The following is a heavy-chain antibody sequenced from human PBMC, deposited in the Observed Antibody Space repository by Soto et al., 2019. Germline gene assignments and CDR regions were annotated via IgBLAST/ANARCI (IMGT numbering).Heavy chain of an antibody. CDR2: ISGSGGST. CDR1: GFTYSSYA. CDR3: AKDQSRPLVFVFDP. J-gene: IGHJ5*02. Sequence: PGGSLRLSCAASGFTYSSYAMSWVRQAPGKGLEWVSAISGSGGSTYFADSVKGRFTISRDDSKNTLYLQMNSLRAEDTAVYYCAKDQSRPLVFVFDPWGQGTLVTVSS. D-gene: IGHD3-3*01. V-gene: IGHV3-23*01.